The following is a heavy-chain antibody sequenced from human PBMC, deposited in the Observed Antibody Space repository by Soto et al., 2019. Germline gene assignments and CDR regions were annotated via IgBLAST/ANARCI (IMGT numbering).Heavy chain of an antibody. J-gene: IGHJ6*02. CDR2: IYHSGRT. CDR1: GGSISSSNW. D-gene: IGHD3-16*01. V-gene: IGHV4-4*02. Sequence: QVQLQESGPGLVKPSGTLSLTCAVSGGSISSSNWWSWVRQPPGKGLEWIGEIYHSGRTNYNPSLNSRVTISVDKSKNQFSLKLSSVTAADTAVYYCARTLAVWDYYYGMDVWGQGTTVTVSS. CDR3: ARTLAVWDYYYGMDV.